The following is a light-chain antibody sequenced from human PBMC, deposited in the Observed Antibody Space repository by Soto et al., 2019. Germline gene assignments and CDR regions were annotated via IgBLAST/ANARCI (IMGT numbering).Light chain of an antibody. J-gene: IGKJ1*01. CDR1: QSINSW. CDR3: QQYNSYSPWT. V-gene: IGKV1-5*03. Sequence: DIQMTQSPSTLAASVGDRVTITCRASQSINSWLAWYQQKPGKAPKLLVYKASTFQSGVPSRFSGGGSGTECTFTISSLQLDDLATYYCQQYNSYSPWTFGQGTKVAIK. CDR2: KAS.